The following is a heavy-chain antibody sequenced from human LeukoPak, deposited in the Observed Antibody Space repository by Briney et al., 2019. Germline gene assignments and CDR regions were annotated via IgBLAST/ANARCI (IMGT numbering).Heavy chain of an antibody. D-gene: IGHD3-9*01. J-gene: IGHJ3*02. Sequence: ASVKVSCKASGYTFTSQGISWVRQAPGQGLEWMGIINPSGGSTTYAQNFQGRLTMTSATSTSTVYMELSSLRSEDTAVYYCARSSAYYNEADIWGQGTMVTVSS. CDR3: ARSSAYYNEADI. V-gene: IGHV1-46*01. CDR2: INPSGGST. CDR1: GYTFTSQG.